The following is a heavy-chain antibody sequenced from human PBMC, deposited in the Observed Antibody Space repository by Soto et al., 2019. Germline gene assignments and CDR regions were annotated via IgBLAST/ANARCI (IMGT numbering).Heavy chain of an antibody. V-gene: IGHV4-34*01. Sequence: PSETLSLTCTVSGGSISSYYWSWIRQPPGKGLEWIGEINHSGSTNYNPSLKSRVTISVDTSKNQFSLKLSSVTAADTAVYYCARSATPSSGSYYPPSYYYYYGMDVWGQGTTVTVSS. CDR3: ARSATPSSGSYYPPSYYYYYGMDV. J-gene: IGHJ6*02. D-gene: IGHD3-10*01. CDR2: INHSGST. CDR1: GGSISSYY.